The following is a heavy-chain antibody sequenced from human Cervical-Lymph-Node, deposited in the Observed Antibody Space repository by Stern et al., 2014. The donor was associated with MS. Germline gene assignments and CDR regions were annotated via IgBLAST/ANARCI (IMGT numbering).Heavy chain of an antibody. Sequence: QVQLVQSGAEVKKPGSSVKVSCKASGGTFSSYAISWVRQAPGQGLEWMGGIIPIFGTANYSQKFQGRVTITADESTSTAYMELSSLRSEDTAVYDCARARSGYCGGDCYSYFQHWGQGTLVTVSS. J-gene: IGHJ1*01. D-gene: IGHD2-21*02. V-gene: IGHV1-69*12. CDR2: IIPIFGTA. CDR3: ARARSGYCGGDCYSYFQH. CDR1: GGTFSSYA.